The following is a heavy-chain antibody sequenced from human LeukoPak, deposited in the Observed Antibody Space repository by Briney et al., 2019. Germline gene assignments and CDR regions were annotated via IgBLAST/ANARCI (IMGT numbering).Heavy chain of an antibody. V-gene: IGHV4-34*01. Sequence: PSETLSLTCAVYGGSFSGYYCSWIRQPPGKGLEWIGEINQSGSTNYNPSLKSRVTISVDTSKNRFSLILSSVTAADTAVYYCARGGPYCSDGSFFLIDSWGQGTLVTVSS. CDR3: ARGGPYCSDGSFFLIDS. D-gene: IGHD2-15*01. CDR1: GGSFSGYY. J-gene: IGHJ4*02. CDR2: INQSGST.